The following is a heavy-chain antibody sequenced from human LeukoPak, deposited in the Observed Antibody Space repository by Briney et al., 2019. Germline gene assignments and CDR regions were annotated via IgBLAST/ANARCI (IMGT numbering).Heavy chain of an antibody. D-gene: IGHD5-18*01. Sequence: SETLSLTCAVSGGSISTYYWSWIRQPPGRGLEWIGSIHYSGSTSYNSSLKSRVTISVDTSKNQFSLKLSSVTPADTAVYYCARERGSYGLYYFDYWGQGTLVTVSS. CDR2: IHYSGST. CDR1: GGSISTYY. CDR3: ARERGSYGLYYFDY. J-gene: IGHJ4*02. V-gene: IGHV4-59*01.